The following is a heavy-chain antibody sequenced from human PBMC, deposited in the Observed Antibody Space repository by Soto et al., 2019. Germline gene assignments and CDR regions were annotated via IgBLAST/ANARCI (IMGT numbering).Heavy chain of an antibody. CDR3: ARDQNGSSTTRLDY. Sequence: SETLSLTCTVSGGSISSYYWSWIRQPAGKGLEWIGRIYTSGSTNYNPSLKSRVTMSVDTSKNQFSLKLSSVTAADTAVYYCARDQNGSSTTRLDYWGQGTLVTVSS. V-gene: IGHV4-4*07. D-gene: IGHD2-2*01. J-gene: IGHJ4*02. CDR1: GGSISSYY. CDR2: IYTSGST.